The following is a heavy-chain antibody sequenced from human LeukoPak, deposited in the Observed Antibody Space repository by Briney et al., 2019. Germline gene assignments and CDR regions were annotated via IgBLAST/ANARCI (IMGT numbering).Heavy chain of an antibody. J-gene: IGHJ4*02. CDR1: GYTFSA. CDR2: ISAYNGNT. CDR3: ARDGVVVPGDY. Sequence: ASVKVSCKASGYTFSAINWVRQAPGQGLEWMGWISAYNGNTNYAQKLQGRVTMTTDTSTSTAYMELRSLRSDDTAVYYCARDGVVVPGDYWGQGTLVTVSS. D-gene: IGHD2-2*01. V-gene: IGHV1-18*01.